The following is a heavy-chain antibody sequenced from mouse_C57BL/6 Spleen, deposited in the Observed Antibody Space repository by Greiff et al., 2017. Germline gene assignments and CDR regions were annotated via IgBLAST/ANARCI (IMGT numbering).Heavy chain of an antibody. Sequence: QVQLQQPGAELVMPGASVKLSCKASGYTFTSYWMHWVKQRPGQGLEWIGEIHPSDSYTNYNQKFKGKSTLTVDKSSSTAYMQLSSLTSEDSAVXYCARCHDGYYNGYFDVGGTGTTVTVS. CDR2: IHPSDSYT. J-gene: IGHJ1*03. V-gene: IGHV1-69*01. CDR1: GYTFTSYW. D-gene: IGHD2-3*01. CDR3: ARCHDGYYNGYFDV.